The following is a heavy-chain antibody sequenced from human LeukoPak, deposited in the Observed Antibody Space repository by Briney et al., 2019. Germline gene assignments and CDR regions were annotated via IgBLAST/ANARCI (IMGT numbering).Heavy chain of an antibody. Sequence: PGGSLRLSCAASGFTFSSYAMSWVRQAPGKGLEWVSAISGRGGSTYYADSVKGRFTISRDNSKNTLYLQMNSLRAEDTAVYYCAKDQQDDFWSGYYTGVNWFDPWGQGTLVTVSS. J-gene: IGHJ5*02. D-gene: IGHD3-3*01. CDR3: AKDQQDDFWSGYYTGVNWFDP. CDR2: ISGRGGST. CDR1: GFTFSSYA. V-gene: IGHV3-23*01.